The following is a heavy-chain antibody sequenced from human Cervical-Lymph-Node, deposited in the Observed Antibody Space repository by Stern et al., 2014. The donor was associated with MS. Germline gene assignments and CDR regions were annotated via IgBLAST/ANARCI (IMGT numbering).Heavy chain of an antibody. J-gene: IGHJ5*02. D-gene: IGHD6-13*01. CDR3: ARDRAAADSNWFDP. CDR1: GFTFSSYS. V-gene: IGHV3-21*01. Sequence: EVQLVESGGGLVKPGGSLRLSCAASGFTFSSYSMNWVRQAPGKGLEWVSSISSSSSYIYYADSVKGRFTISRDNAKNSLYLQMNSLRAXDTAVYYCARDRAAADSNWFDPWGQGTLVTVSS. CDR2: ISSSSSYI.